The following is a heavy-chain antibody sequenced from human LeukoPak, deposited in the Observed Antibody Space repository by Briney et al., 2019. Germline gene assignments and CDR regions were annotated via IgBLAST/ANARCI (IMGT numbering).Heavy chain of an antibody. D-gene: IGHD3-3*01. CDR2: ISSSGSTI. J-gene: IGHJ4*02. CDR3: ARVKKRYDFWSGYYFDY. V-gene: IGHV3-11*04. Sequence: GGSLRLSCAASGFTFSDYYMSWIRQAPGKGLEWVSYISSSGSTIYYADSVKGRFTICRDNAKNSLYLQINSLRAEDTAVYYCARVKKRYDFWSGYYFDYWGQGTLVTVSS. CDR1: GFTFSDYY.